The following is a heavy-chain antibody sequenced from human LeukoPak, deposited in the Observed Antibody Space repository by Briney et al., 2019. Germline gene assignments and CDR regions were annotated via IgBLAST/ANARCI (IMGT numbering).Heavy chain of an antibody. CDR1: GFTFSDYD. D-gene: IGHD1-26*01. V-gene: IGHV3-11*03. J-gene: IGHJ4*02. CDR2: IPRSHT. Sequence: GGSLRLSCAASGFTFSDYDMSWIRQAPGKGLEWVSYIPRSHTKYADSVKGRFTISRDNAKKSLYLQMDNLRVDDTAVYYCARGDRVFDYWGQGTLVTVSS. CDR3: ARGDRVFDY.